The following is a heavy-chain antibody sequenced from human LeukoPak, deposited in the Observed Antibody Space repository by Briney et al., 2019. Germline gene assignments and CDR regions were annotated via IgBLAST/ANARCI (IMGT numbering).Heavy chain of an antibody. V-gene: IGHV4-59*08. CDR2: IYYSGST. Sequence: SETLSLTCTVSGGSISSYYWSWIRQPPGKGLEWIGYIYYSGSTNYNPSLKSRVSISVDRSKSQFSLRLSSVTAADTAVYYCARHEFKSLNFDYWGQGILVTVSS. J-gene: IGHJ4*02. CDR3: ARHEFKSLNFDY. CDR1: GGSISSYY.